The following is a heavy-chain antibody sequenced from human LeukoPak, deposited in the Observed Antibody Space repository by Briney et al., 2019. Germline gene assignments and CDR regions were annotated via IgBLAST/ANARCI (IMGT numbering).Heavy chain of an antibody. CDR3: AKGDPSSGYYFFDY. Sequence: TGGSLRLSCAASGFAFSSYAMSWVRQAPGKGLEWVSAISGSGGSTYYADSVKGRFTISRDNSKNTLYLQMNSLRAEDTAVYYCAKGDPSSGYYFFDYWGQGTLVTVSS. CDR2: ISGSGGST. CDR1: GFAFSSYA. V-gene: IGHV3-23*01. J-gene: IGHJ4*02. D-gene: IGHD3-22*01.